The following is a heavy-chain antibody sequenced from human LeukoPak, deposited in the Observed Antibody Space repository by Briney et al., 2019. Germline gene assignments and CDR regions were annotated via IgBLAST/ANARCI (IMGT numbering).Heavy chain of an antibody. V-gene: IGHV4-4*07. CDR2: IYTSGST. Sequence: SETLSLTCTVSGGSISSFYWSWIRQPAGKGLEWIGRIYTSGSTNYNPSLKSRATISVDTSKNQFSLKLSSVTAADTAVYYCARSLGYSSSWYGYMDVWGKGTTVTISS. CDR1: GGSISSFY. J-gene: IGHJ6*03. CDR3: ARSLGYSSSWYGYMDV. D-gene: IGHD6-13*01.